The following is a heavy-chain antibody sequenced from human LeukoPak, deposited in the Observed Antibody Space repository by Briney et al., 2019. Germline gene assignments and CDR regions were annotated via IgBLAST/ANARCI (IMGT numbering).Heavy chain of an antibody. V-gene: IGHV1-69*13. D-gene: IGHD3-3*01. Sequence: GASVKVSCKASGYTFTNYGISWVRQAPGQGLEWMGGIIPIFGTANYAQKFQGRVTITADESTSTAYMELSSLRSEDTAVYYCAREGKYYDFWSGYQRGYNWFDPWGQGTLVTVSS. CDR2: IIPIFGTA. J-gene: IGHJ5*02. CDR1: GYTFTNYG. CDR3: AREGKYYDFWSGYQRGYNWFDP.